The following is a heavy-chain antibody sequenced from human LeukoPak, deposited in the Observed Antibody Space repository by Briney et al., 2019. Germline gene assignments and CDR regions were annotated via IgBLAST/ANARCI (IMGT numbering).Heavy chain of an antibody. CDR2: INHSGST. D-gene: IGHD3-10*01. CDR1: GGSFSGYY. J-gene: IGHJ6*04. Sequence: NPSETLSLTCPVYGGSFSGYYWSWIRQPPGKGLEWIGEINHSGSTNYNPSLKSRVTISVDTSKNQFSLKLSSVTAADTAVYYCARDRIGVDVWGKGTTVTVSS. V-gene: IGHV4-34*01. CDR3: ARDRIGVDV.